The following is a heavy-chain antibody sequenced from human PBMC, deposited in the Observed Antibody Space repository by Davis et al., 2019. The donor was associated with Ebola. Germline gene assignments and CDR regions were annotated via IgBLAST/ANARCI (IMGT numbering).Heavy chain of an antibody. CDR2: INHSGST. Sequence: PSETLSLTCAVYGGSFSGYYWSWIRQPPGKGLEWIGEINHSGSTNYNPSLKSRVTISVDTSKNQFSLKLSSVTAADTAVYYCARLYGSGSWGDVWGQGTTVTVSS. CDR1: GGSFSGYY. J-gene: IGHJ6*02. D-gene: IGHD3-10*01. V-gene: IGHV4-34*01. CDR3: ARLYGSGSWGDV.